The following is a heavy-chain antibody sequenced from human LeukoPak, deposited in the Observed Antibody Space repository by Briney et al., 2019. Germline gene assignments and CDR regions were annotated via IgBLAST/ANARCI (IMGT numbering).Heavy chain of an antibody. CDR1: GYTFTNYG. D-gene: IGHD3-22*01. CDR3: ARGRGSWYDSSGSPYIRFDY. Sequence: GASVKVSCKASGYTFTNYGINWVRQAPGQGLEWMGWISGYNGYAKYAQRLQGRVTMTTDTSTSTTYMELRSLRSDDTAVYYCARGRGSWYDSSGSPYIRFDYWGQGTLVTVSS. V-gene: IGHV1-18*01. CDR2: ISGYNGYA. J-gene: IGHJ4*02.